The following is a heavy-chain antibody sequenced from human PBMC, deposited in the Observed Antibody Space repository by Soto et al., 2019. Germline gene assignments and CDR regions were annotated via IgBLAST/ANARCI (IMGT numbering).Heavy chain of an antibody. CDR2: ISSSSSYI. J-gene: IGHJ4*02. V-gene: IGHV3-21*01. CDR1: GFTFSSYS. CDR3: ASLKGRFVVPAAMKDY. D-gene: IGHD2-2*01. Sequence: GGSLRLSCAASGFTFSSYSMNWVRQAPGKGLEWVSSISSSSSYIYYADSVKGRFTISRDNAKNSLYLQMNSLRAEDTAVYYCASLKGRFVVPAAMKDYWGQGTLVTISS.